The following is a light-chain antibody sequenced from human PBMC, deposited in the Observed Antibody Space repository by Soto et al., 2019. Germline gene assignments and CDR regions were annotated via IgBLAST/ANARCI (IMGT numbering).Light chain of an antibody. J-gene: IGKJ4*01. Sequence: EIVMTQSPATLSVSPGERATLSCRASQTVTSNLAWYQQRPGQAPRLLIYGASTGATGIPARFSGSGSGTEFTLTISSLQSEDLAVYYCQQYHQWPLTFGGGTKVEIK. V-gene: IGKV3-15*01. CDR2: GAS. CDR3: QQYHQWPLT. CDR1: QTVTSN.